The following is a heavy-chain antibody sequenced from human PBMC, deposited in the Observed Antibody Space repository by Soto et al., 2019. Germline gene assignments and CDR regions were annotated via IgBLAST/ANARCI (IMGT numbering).Heavy chain of an antibody. Sequence: ASVKVSCKASGGTFSSYAISWVRQAPGQGLEWMGGIIPIFGTANYAQKFQGRVTITADESTSTAYMELSSLRSEDTAVYYCAANRRRKQQLVQYYGMDVWGQGTTVTVSS. CDR1: GGTFSSYA. J-gene: IGHJ6*02. D-gene: IGHD6-13*01. CDR2: IIPIFGTA. V-gene: IGHV1-69*13. CDR3: AANRRRKQQLVQYYGMDV.